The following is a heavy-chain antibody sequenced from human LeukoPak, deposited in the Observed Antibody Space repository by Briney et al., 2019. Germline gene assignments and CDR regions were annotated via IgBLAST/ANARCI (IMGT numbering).Heavy chain of an antibody. CDR1: GGXISSDY. V-gene: IGHV4-59*08. CDR2: TYYSRST. Sequence: PSETLSLTCTVSGGXISSDYCTWIRQPPGKGLEWIGYTYYSRSTNYNPSLRSRVTISVDTSKNQFSLRLTSVTAADTAVYYCARRRSGSSSEFDPWGQGTLGTGSS. J-gene: IGHJ5*02. CDR3: ARRRSGSSSEFDP. D-gene: IGHD6-6*01.